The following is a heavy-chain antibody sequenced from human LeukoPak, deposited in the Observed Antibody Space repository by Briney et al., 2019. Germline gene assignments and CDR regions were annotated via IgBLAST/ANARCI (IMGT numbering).Heavy chain of an antibody. Sequence: SATLSLTCTVSGGSISSSTYHWGWIRQPPGKGLEWIGSFTGNTYSNPSLKSRVTISLDTSKNQFSLKLTSVPPANTAMYYCTRLVNGRPLDLSGQGVLVTVSS. J-gene: IGHJ4*02. CDR3: TRLVNGRPLDL. CDR2: FTGNT. CDR1: GGSISSSTYH. D-gene: IGHD2-8*01. V-gene: IGHV4-39*01.